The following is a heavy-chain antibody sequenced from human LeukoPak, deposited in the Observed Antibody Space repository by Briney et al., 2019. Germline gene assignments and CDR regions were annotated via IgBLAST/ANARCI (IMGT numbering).Heavy chain of an antibody. V-gene: IGHV3-64D*06. CDR1: GFTFSSYA. CDR3: ARENDYGDFSLGY. D-gene: IGHD4-17*01. J-gene: IGHJ4*02. Sequence: GGSLRLSCSASGFTFSSYAMHWVRQAPGKGLEYVSAISSNRGSTYYADSVKGRFTISRDNSKNTLYLRMSSLRAEDTAVCYCARENDYGDFSLGYWGQGTLVTVSS. CDR2: ISSNRGST.